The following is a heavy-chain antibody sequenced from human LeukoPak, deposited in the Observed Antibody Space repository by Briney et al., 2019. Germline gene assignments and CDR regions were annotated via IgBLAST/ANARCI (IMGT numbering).Heavy chain of an antibody. D-gene: IGHD2-21*01. CDR1: GFTFSTYA. J-gene: IGHJ4*02. Sequence: GGSLRLSCAASGFTFSTYAMSWVRQAPGKGLQWVSLISGSGDGAHYADSVKGRFTISRDNSKNAVYLQMTNLRAEDTSVYYCAKGYIQLWWFDYWGQGTLVTVSS. V-gene: IGHV3-23*01. CDR2: ISGSGDGA. CDR3: AKGYIQLWWFDY.